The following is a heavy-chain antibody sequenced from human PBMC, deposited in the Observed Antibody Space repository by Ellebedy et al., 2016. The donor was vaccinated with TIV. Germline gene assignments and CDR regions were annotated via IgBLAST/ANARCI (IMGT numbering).Heavy chain of an antibody. CDR1: GYRFTSYW. J-gene: IGHJ5*02. V-gene: IGHV5-51*01. D-gene: IGHD4-11*01. CDR3: ARMPDYQFDP. CDR2: IWPGDSDT. Sequence: GESLKISCKGSGYRFTSYWIGWVRQMPGKGLEWLGIIWPGDSDTKYSPSFQGHVNISADKSISTAYLQWSSLKASDTAMYYCARMPDYQFDPWGQGTLVTVSS.